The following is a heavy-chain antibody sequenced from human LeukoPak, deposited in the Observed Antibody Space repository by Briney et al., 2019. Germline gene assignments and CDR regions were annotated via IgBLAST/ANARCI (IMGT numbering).Heavy chain of an antibody. Sequence: GRSLRLSCAASGFTFSSYGMHWARQAPGRGLEWVAVIWNDGSDKYYADSVKGRFTISRDNSKNTLYLQMNSLRAEDTAVYYCAKPTRGSGSFLIDFWGQGTLVTVSS. D-gene: IGHD1-26*01. V-gene: IGHV3-33*06. CDR2: IWNDGSDK. J-gene: IGHJ4*02. CDR3: AKPTRGSGSFLIDF. CDR1: GFTFSSYG.